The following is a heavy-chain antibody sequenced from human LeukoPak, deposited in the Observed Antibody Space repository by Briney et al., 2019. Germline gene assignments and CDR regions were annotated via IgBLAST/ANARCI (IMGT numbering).Heavy chain of an antibody. CDR3: AKDRDMITFGGA. D-gene: IGHD3-16*01. Sequence: GGSLRLSCAASGFTFSSYAMSWVRQAPGKGLEWVSAISGSGGSTYYADSVKGRLTISRDNSKNTLYLQMNSLRAEDTAVYYCAKDRDMITFGGAWGQGTLVTVSS. J-gene: IGHJ5*02. V-gene: IGHV3-23*01. CDR1: GFTFSSYA. CDR2: ISGSGGST.